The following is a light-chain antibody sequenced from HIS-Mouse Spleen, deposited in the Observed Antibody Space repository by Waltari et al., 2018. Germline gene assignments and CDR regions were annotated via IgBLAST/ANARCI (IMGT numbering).Light chain of an antibody. CDR3: QVWDSSSDHPV. V-gene: IGLV3-21*02. CDR2: DDS. Sequence: SYVLTQPPSVSVAPGQTARITCGGNNIGSKSVHWYQQKPGQAPVLVVYDDSDRPLGIPERFAGSNSGNTATLTISRVEAGDEAGYYCQVWDSSSDHPVFGGGTKLTVL. CDR1: NIGSKS. J-gene: IGLJ3*02.